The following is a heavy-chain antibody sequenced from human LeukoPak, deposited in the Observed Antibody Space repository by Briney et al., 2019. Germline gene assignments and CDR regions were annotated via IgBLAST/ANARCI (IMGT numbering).Heavy chain of an antibody. V-gene: IGHV4-34*01. Sequence: SETLSLTCAVYGGSFSGYYWSWIRQPPGKGLEWIGEINHSGSTNYNPSLKSRVTISVDRSKNQFSLKLSSVTAADTAVYYCARGSNDFWSGYYGNWFDPWGQGTLVTVSS. CDR2: INHSGST. CDR3: ARGSNDFWSGYYGNWFDP. CDR1: GGSFSGYY. J-gene: IGHJ5*02. D-gene: IGHD3-3*01.